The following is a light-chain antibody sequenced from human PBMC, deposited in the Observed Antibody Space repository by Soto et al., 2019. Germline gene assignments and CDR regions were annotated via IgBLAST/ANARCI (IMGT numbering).Light chain of an antibody. J-gene: IGLJ3*02. V-gene: IGLV2-8*01. CDR3: GAPAGSNTWV. CDR1: SGDIGAYNY. Sequence: QSGLTHSPSASSSPGHSVTISCTGSSGDIGAYNYVSLYQQHPGKAPKLIIYEVNKRPSGVPDRFSGSKSGITASLTVSGLQADDEADYYCGAPAGSNTWVFGGGTKVTVL. CDR2: EVN.